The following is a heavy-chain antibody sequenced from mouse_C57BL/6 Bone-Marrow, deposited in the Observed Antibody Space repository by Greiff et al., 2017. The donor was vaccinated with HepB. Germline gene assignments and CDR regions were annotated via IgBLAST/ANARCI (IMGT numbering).Heavy chain of an antibody. Sequence: VQVVESGPGLVQPSQSLSITCTVSGFSLTSYGVHWVRQSPGKGLEWLGVIWSGGSTDYNAAFISRLSISKDNSKSQVFFKMNSLQADDTAIYYCARKGYYGEKDYAMDYWGQGTSVTVSS. CDR1: GFSLTSYG. D-gene: IGHD1-1*01. CDR2: IWSGGST. J-gene: IGHJ4*01. CDR3: ARKGYYGEKDYAMDY. V-gene: IGHV2-2*01.